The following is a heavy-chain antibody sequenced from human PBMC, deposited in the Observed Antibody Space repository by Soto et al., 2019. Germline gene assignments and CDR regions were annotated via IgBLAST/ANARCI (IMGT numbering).Heavy chain of an antibody. V-gene: IGHV1-69*02. D-gene: IGHD6-19*01. CDR2: IIPILGIA. Sequence: QVQLVQSGAEVKKPGSSVKVSCKASGGTFSSYTISWVLQAPGQGLEWMGRIIPILGIANYAKKFQGRVTITADKSTSTAYMELRSLSSEDTAVYYCASGPYSSGPSLFWGKGTLVTVST. J-gene: IGHJ4*02. CDR3: ASGPYSSGPSLF. CDR1: GGTFSSYT.